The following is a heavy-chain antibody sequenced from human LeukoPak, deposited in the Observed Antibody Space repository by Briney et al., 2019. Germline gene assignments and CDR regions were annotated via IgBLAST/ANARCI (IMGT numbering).Heavy chain of an antibody. D-gene: IGHD1-26*01. V-gene: IGHV3-23*01. Sequence: GGSLRLSCAASGFTFSSYAMNWVRQAPWKGLEWVSSISGRCDSTYYVDSVKGRFTLSRDISKNTLYLQMNGLRAEDTALYYCAKERGYSGSSLDYWGQGTLLTVSS. J-gene: IGHJ4*02. CDR1: GFTFSSYA. CDR2: ISGRCDST. CDR3: AKERGYSGSSLDY.